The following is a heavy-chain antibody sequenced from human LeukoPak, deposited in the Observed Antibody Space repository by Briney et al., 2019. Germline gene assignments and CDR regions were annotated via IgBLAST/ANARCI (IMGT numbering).Heavy chain of an antibody. J-gene: IGHJ5*02. CDR2: IKQDGSEK. D-gene: IGHD6-13*01. Sequence: GGSLRLSCAASGFTFSSYWVNWVRQAPGKGLEWVANIKQDGSEKKYVDSVKGRFTISRDNAKSSLYLQMNSLRAEDTAVYYCMTASRSSSWPPPTWGQGTLVTVSS. CDR1: GFTFSSYW. V-gene: IGHV3-7*01. CDR3: MTASRSSSWPPPT.